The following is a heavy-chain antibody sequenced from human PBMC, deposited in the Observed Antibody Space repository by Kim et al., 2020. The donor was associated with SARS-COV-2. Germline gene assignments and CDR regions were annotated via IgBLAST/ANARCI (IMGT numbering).Heavy chain of an antibody. Sequence: GESLKISCEGSGYRFTSYWIGWVRQMPGKGPEWMGAIDPAYSETKYSPSFQGQVSISVDKSINTAYLHWSSLKSSDTAMYYCAREGTSWYDFDYWGQGTL. D-gene: IGHD1-20*01. CDR2: IDPAYSET. CDR3: AREGTSWYDFDY. V-gene: IGHV5-51*01. J-gene: IGHJ4*02. CDR1: GYRFTSYW.